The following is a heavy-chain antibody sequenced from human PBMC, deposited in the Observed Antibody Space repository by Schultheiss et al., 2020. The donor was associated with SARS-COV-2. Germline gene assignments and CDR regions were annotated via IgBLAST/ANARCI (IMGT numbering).Heavy chain of an antibody. CDR3: ARDFTAAAGGKYYYYYGMDV. Sequence: GGSLRLSCAASGFTFSSYGMHWVRQAPGKGLEWVAVIWYDGSNKYYADSVKGRFTISRDNSKNTLYLQMNSLRAEDTAVYYCARDFTAAAGGKYYYYYGMDVWGQGTTVTVSS. D-gene: IGHD6-13*01. CDR1: GFTFSSYG. J-gene: IGHJ6*02. V-gene: IGHV3-33*01. CDR2: IWYDGSNK.